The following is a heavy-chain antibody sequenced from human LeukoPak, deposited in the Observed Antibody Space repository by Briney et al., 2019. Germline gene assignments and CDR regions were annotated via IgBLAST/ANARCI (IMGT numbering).Heavy chain of an antibody. CDR1: GFTFSSYW. Sequence: PGGSLRLSCAASGFTFSSYWMSWVRQAPGKGLEWVANIKQGGSEENFVDSVKGRFTISRDNAKKSLYLQMNSLRAEDTAVYYCARGSSAGASLRHDYWGQGTLVTVSS. D-gene: IGHD1-26*01. CDR2: IKQGGSEE. V-gene: IGHV3-7*01. CDR3: ARGSSAGASLRHDY. J-gene: IGHJ4*02.